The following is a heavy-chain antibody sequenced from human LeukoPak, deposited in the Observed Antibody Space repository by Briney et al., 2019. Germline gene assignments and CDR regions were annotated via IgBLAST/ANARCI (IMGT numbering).Heavy chain of an antibody. J-gene: IGHJ3*02. Sequence: SETLSLTCAVYGGSFSGYYWSWIRQPPGKGLEWIGEINHSGSTNYNPSLKSRVTISVDTSKNQFSLKLSSVTAADTAVYYCARESIMITFGGVIPTPDAFDIWGQGTMVTVSS. CDR2: INHSGST. V-gene: IGHV4-34*01. D-gene: IGHD3-16*02. CDR1: GGSFSGYY. CDR3: ARESIMITFGGVIPTPDAFDI.